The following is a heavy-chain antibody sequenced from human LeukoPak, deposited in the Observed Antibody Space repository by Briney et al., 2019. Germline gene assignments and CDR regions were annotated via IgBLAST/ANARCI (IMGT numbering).Heavy chain of an antibody. Sequence: SETLSLTCTVSGGSISSGSYYWSWIRQPAGKGLEWIGRIYTSGSTNYNPSLKSRVTISVDTSKNQFSLKLSSVTAADTAMYYCARDTGGFDIWGKGAMVTVSS. D-gene: IGHD2-15*01. CDR1: GGSISSGSYY. V-gene: IGHV4-61*02. J-gene: IGHJ3*02. CDR3: ARDTGGFDI. CDR2: IYTSGST.